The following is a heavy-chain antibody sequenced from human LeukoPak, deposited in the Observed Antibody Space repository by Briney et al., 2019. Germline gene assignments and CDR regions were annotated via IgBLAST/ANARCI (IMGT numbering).Heavy chain of an antibody. CDR1: GFTFDDYA. CDR2: ISWNSGSI. D-gene: IGHD1-26*01. CDR3: AKDLHKGFLAVGATMDYYYYYGMDV. V-gene: IGHV3-9*01. Sequence: GGSLRLSRAASGFTFDDYAMPWVRQAPGKGLEWVSGISWNSGSIGYADSVKGRFTISRDNAKNSLYLQMNSLRAEDTALYYCAKDLHKGFLAVGATMDYYYYYGMDVWGQGTTVTVSS. J-gene: IGHJ6*02.